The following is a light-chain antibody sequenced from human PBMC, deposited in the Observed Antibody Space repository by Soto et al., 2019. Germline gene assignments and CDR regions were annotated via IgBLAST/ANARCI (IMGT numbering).Light chain of an antibody. CDR3: TSYTSGATVI. J-gene: IGLJ2*01. V-gene: IGLV2-14*03. CDR1: SSDVGAYDY. CDR2: DVS. Sequence: QSALTQPASVSGSPGQSVTISCTGTSSDVGAYDYVSWYQHPPGKAPKLIIYDVSSRPSGISHRFSGSKSGSMASLTISGLQAEDEADYYCTSYTSGATVIFGGGTKVTVL.